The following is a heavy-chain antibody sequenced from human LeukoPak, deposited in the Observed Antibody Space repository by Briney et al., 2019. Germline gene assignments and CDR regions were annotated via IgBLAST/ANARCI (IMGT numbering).Heavy chain of an antibody. Sequence: SETLSLTCTVSGGSISESYYSWIRQTPGKTLEWIGSFYYSGSTNYNPSLKSRVTISADTSKNQLSLKLSSVTAADTAVYYCARHRPTGDLGPPYYFDYWGQGTLVTVSS. CDR3: ARHRPTGDLGPPYYFDY. J-gene: IGHJ4*02. CDR2: FYYSGST. V-gene: IGHV4-59*08. CDR1: GGSISESY. D-gene: IGHD7-27*01.